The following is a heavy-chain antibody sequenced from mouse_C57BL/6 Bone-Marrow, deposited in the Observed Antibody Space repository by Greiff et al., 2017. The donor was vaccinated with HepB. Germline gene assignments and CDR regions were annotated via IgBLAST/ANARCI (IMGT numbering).Heavy chain of an antibody. CDR1: GYTFTSYW. CDR3: ARGFFAY. D-gene: IGHD3-1*01. J-gene: IGHJ3*01. CDR2: IDPSDSYT. Sequence: QVQLQQPGAELVMPGASVKLSCKASGYTFTSYWMHWVKQRPGQGLEWIGEIDPSDSYTNYNQKFKGKSTVTVDKSSSTAYMQLSSLTSEDSAVYYCARGFFAYWGQGTLVTVSA. V-gene: IGHV1-69*01.